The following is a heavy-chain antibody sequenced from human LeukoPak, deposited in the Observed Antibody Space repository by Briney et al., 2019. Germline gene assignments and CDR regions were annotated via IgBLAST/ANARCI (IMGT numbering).Heavy chain of an antibody. D-gene: IGHD2-8*01. CDR1: GFTVSSNY. CDR2: IYSGGST. CDR3: ARDGDCTNGVCYTDY. J-gene: IGHJ4*02. Sequence: PGGSLRLSCAASGFTVSSNYMSWVRQAPGQGLEWVSVIYSGGSTYYADSVKGRFTISRDNSKNTLYLQMNSLRAEDTAVYCCARDGDCTNGVCYTDYWGQGTLVTVSS. V-gene: IGHV3-66*01.